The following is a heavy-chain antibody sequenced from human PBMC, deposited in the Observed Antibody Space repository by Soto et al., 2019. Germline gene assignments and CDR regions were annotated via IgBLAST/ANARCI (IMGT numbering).Heavy chain of an antibody. V-gene: IGHV3-30-3*01. J-gene: IGHJ4*02. CDR3: ARTRFYDYVWGSYRYTYDY. Sequence: GGSLRLSCAASGFTFSSYAMHWVRQAPGKGLEWVAVISYDGSNKYYADSVKGRFTISRDNSKNTLYLQMNSLRAEDTAVYYCARTRFYDYVWGSYRYTYDYWGQGTLVTVSS. CDR1: GFTFSSYA. CDR2: ISYDGSNK. D-gene: IGHD3-16*02.